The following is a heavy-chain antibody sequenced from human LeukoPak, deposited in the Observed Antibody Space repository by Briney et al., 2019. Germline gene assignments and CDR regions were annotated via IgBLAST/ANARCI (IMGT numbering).Heavy chain of an antibody. CDR3: ARTFGDIVATGLDY. CDR1: GFTFNSYS. CDR2: ISSSSSYI. Sequence: GGSLRLSCAASGFTFNSYSMNWVRQAPGKGLEWVSSISSSSSYIYYADSVKGRFTISRDNAKNSLYLQMNSLRAEDTAVYYCARTFGDIVATGLDYWGQGTLVTVSS. J-gene: IGHJ4*02. V-gene: IGHV3-21*01. D-gene: IGHD5-12*01.